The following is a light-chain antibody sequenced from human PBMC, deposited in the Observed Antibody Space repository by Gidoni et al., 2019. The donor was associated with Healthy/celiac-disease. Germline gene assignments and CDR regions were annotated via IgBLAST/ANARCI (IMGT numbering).Light chain of an antibody. V-gene: IGLV3-21*02. J-gene: IGLJ1*01. CDR2: DDS. CDR3: QVWDSSSDHRYV. CDR1: NIGSKS. Sequence: SYVLTQPPSVSVAPGHTARITCGGNNIGSKSVHWYQQKPGQAPVLVVYDDSDRPSGSPERFSGSNSGHTATLTISRVEAGDEADYYCQVWDSSSDHRYVFGTGTKVTVL.